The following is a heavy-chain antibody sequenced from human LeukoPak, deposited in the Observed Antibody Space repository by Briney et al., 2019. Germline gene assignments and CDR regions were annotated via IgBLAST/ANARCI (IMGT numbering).Heavy chain of an antibody. V-gene: IGHV3-30*18. Sequence: GGSLRLSCAASGFTFSSYGMHWVRQAPGKGLEWVAVISYDGSNKYYADSVKGRFTISRDNSKNTPYLQMNSLRAEDTAVYYCAKDHGGIAIWGQGTMVTVSS. CDR3: AKDHGGIAI. CDR2: ISYDGSNK. D-gene: IGHD6-13*01. CDR1: GFTFSSYG. J-gene: IGHJ3*02.